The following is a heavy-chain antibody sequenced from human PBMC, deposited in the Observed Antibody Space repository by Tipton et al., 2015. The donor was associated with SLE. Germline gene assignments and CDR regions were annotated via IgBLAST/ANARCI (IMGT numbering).Heavy chain of an antibody. V-gene: IGHV4-34*01. D-gene: IGHD2-2*01. CDR2: INQSGST. J-gene: IGHJ6*03. CDR1: GGSFSGYY. Sequence: LRLSCAVYGGSFSGYYWSWIRQPPGKGLEWIGEINQSGSTNYNPSLKSRVTISVDTSKSQFSLKLSSVTAADTAVYYCARGQRPGYCSRASCPYYYYMDVWGKGTTVTVSS. CDR3: ARGQRPGYCSRASCPYYYYMDV.